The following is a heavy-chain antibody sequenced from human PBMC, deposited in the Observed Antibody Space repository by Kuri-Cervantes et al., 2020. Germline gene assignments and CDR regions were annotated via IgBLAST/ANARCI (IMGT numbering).Heavy chain of an antibody. CDR2: IYSGGST. CDR3: AKVMRFLEWIPLDY. CDR1: GFTFSSYG. Sequence: GESLKISCAASGFTFSSYGMHWVRQAPGKGLEWVSVIYSGGSTYYADSVKGRFTISRDNSKNTLYLQMNSLRAEDTAVYYCAKVMRFLEWIPLDYWGQGALVTVSS. J-gene: IGHJ4*02. D-gene: IGHD3-3*01. V-gene: IGHV3-NL1*01.